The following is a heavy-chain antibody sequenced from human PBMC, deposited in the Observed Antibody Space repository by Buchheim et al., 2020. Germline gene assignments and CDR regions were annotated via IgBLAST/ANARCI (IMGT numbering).Heavy chain of an antibody. V-gene: IGHV1-46*03. CDR1: GYTFTRFY. CDR3: ARELGSTYYFDY. CDR2: INPGGEPI. J-gene: IGHJ4*02. D-gene: IGHD3-10*01. Sequence: QVQLVQSGAEVKKPGASVRISCKASGYTFTRFYIHWFRQAPGQGLEWMGIINPGGEPITYALKFQGRVTMTRDTSTNTVYMELSSLRSEDTATYYCARELGSTYYFDYWGQGTL.